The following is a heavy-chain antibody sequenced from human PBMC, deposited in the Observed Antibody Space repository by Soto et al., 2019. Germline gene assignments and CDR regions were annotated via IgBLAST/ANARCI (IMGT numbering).Heavy chain of an antibody. D-gene: IGHD6-13*01. Sequence: LRLSCAASGFTFSDYYMTWIRQAPGSGLEWVSYISSSSGTISYANSVKGRFTISRDNAQNSLYLQMTSLKAEDTAVYYCARGTYRSKTDFDYWGQGTLVTVS. CDR1: GFTFSDYY. V-gene: IGHV3-11*01. CDR2: ISSSSGTI. J-gene: IGHJ4*02. CDR3: ARGTYRSKTDFDY.